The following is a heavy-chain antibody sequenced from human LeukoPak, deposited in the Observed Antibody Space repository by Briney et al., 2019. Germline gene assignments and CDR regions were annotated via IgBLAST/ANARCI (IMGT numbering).Heavy chain of an antibody. CDR2: INAGNGNT. J-gene: IGHJ5*02. CDR3: ARVTGGSGCYWEWFDP. V-gene: IGHV1-3*01. D-gene: IGHD6-19*01. Sequence: ASVKVSRKASGYTLTSYAMHWVRQAPGQRLEWMGWINAGNGNTKYSQKFQGRVTITSDTSASTAYMELSSLRSEDTAVHYCARVTGGSGCYWEWFDPWGQGTLVTVSS. CDR1: GYTLTSYA.